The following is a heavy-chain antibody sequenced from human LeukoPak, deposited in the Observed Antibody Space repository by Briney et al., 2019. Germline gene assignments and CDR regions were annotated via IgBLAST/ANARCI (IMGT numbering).Heavy chain of an antibody. J-gene: IGHJ4*02. CDR1: GFTFSSYA. CDR3: AREYYDGSGYYYGAFHY. Sequence: GGSLRLSCAASGFTFSSYAMSWVRQAPGKGLEWVSAISGSGGSTYYADSVKGRFTFSRDNSKNTVYLQMNSLRAEDTAVYYCAREYYDGSGYYYGAFHYWGQGTLVTVSS. D-gene: IGHD3-22*01. CDR2: ISGSGGST. V-gene: IGHV3-23*01.